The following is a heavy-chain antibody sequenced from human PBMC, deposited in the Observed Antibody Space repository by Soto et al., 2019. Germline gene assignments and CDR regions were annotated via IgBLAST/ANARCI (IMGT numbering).Heavy chain of an antibody. CDR3: ARAWVVVTAPDY. D-gene: IGHD2-21*02. Sequence: QVQLVQSGAEEKKPGASVKVSCKASGYTFTSYAMHWVRQAPGQGLEWMGWINAGNGNTKYSQKFQGRVTITRDTSGSTAYMELSSLRSEDTAVYYCARAWVVVTAPDYWGQGTLVTVSS. J-gene: IGHJ4*02. V-gene: IGHV1-3*05. CDR2: INAGNGNT. CDR1: GYTFTSYA.